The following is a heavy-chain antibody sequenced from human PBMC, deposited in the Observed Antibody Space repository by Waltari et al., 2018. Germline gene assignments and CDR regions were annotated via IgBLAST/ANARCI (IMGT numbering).Heavy chain of an antibody. CDR3: AREIGLHTLHAFDI. V-gene: IGHV1-8*03. CDR1: GYTFTSYD. Sequence: QVQLVQSVAEVKKPGASVKVSCKASGYTFTSYDINWVRQPTGQGLEWMGWMNPNSGNTGYAQKFQGRVTITRNTSISTAYMELSSLRSEDTAVYYCAREIGLHTLHAFDIWGQGTMVTVSS. J-gene: IGHJ3*02. D-gene: IGHD2-2*02. CDR2: MNPNSGNT.